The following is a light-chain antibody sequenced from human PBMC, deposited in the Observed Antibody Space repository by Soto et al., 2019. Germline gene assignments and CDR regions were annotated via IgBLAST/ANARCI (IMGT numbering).Light chain of an antibody. Sequence: EIVLTQSPANLSLSPGDRATLSCRASQSVRSFLAWYQQKPGQAPRLLIYDASNRATGTPARFSGSGSGTDFPLTISSLEPEDFAVYYCQQRDNWSSVTFGGGTKVEIK. J-gene: IGKJ4*01. CDR3: QQRDNWSSVT. CDR1: QSVRSF. CDR2: DAS. V-gene: IGKV3-11*01.